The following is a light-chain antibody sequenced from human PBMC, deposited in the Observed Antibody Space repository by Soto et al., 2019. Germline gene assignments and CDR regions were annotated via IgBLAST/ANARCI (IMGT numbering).Light chain of an antibody. CDR2: GAS. CDR3: QQYYSWPYT. CDR1: EKVITN. Sequence: EIVMTQSPATLSVSPGERATLSCRASEKVITNLAWFQQKPGQAPSLLVYGASTRATGIPARFSHSGSGTEFTLTISSLQSEDFAVYYCQQYYSWPYTFGPGTKLEI. J-gene: IGKJ2*01. V-gene: IGKV3-15*01.